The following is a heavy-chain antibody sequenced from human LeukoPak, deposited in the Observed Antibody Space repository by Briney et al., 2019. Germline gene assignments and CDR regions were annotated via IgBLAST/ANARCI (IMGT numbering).Heavy chain of an antibody. J-gene: IGHJ4*02. Sequence: GWIRQPPGKGLEWIGSIYYSGSTYYNPSLKSRVTISVDTSKNQFSLKLSSVTAADTAVYYCARLLWTVTTTTDYFDYWGQGTLVTVSS. CDR2: IYYSGST. D-gene: IGHD4-17*01. CDR3: ARLLWTVTTTTDYFDY. V-gene: IGHV4-39*01.